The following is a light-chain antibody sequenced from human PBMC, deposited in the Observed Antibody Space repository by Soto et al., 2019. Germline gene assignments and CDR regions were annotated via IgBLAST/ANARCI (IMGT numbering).Light chain of an antibody. V-gene: IGKV3-15*01. CDR2: GSS. Sequence: EIVLTQSPATLSLSPGERATLSCGATETVSTNLAWFQRKAGQPPRLLIYGSSTRATGVPARFRGSRSGPEFTLTINSLQSEDFAIYYCQPYNNWPLTFGGGTKVDIK. CDR3: QPYNNWPLT. J-gene: IGKJ4*01. CDR1: ETVSTN.